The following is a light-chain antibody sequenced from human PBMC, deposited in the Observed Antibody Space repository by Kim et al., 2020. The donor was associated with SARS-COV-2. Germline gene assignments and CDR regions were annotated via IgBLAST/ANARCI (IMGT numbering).Light chain of an antibody. Sequence: QSVTLSCTGTSSDVCGYNYVSWYQQHPGKAPKLMIYDVSKRPSGVPDRFSGSKSGNTASLTISGLQAEDEADYYCCSYAGSYTFWVFGGGTQLTVL. J-gene: IGLJ3*02. CDR3: CSYAGSYTFWV. V-gene: IGLV2-11*01. CDR2: DVS. CDR1: SSDVCGYNY.